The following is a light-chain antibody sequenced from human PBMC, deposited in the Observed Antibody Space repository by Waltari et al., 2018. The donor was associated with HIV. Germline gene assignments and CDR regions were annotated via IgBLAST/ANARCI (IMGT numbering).Light chain of an antibody. V-gene: IGKV1-39*01. J-gene: IGKJ2*02. CDR3: QQSYTTPRT. CDR2: GAS. Sequence: DIQMTQSPSSLSASIGDRVTITCRASQSISSYLNWYQQKPGKAPKLLIYGASTLQSGVPSNFSGSGSGTDFTLIISSLQPEDFATYYCQQSYTTPRTFGQRTKLEIK. CDR1: QSISSY.